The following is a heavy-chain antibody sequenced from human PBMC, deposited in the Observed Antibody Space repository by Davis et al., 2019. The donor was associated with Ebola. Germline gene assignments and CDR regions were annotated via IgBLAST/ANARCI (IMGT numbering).Heavy chain of an antibody. Sequence: SETLSLTCTVSGGSISSSSYYWGWIRQPPGKGLEWIGSISYSGSAYYNPSLKSRATISVDTSKNQFSLKLSSVSAADTAVYYCAIRSGWYPGYWGQGTLVTVPS. J-gene: IGHJ4*02. CDR3: AIRSGWYPGY. V-gene: IGHV4-39*01. D-gene: IGHD6-19*01. CDR2: ISYSGSA. CDR1: GGSISSSSYY.